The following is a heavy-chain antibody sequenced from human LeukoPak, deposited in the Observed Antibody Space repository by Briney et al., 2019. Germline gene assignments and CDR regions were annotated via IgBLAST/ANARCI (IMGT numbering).Heavy chain of an antibody. D-gene: IGHD6-6*01. CDR1: GGSISSGSYY. Sequence: SQTLSLTCTVSGGSISSGSYYWSWIRQPAGKGLEWIGRIYTSGSTNYNPSLKSRVTMSVDTPKNQFSLKLSSVTAADTAVYYCARGGPTMAARRTFDYWGQGTLVTVSS. CDR3: ARGGPTMAARRTFDY. V-gene: IGHV4-61*02. CDR2: IYTSGST. J-gene: IGHJ4*02.